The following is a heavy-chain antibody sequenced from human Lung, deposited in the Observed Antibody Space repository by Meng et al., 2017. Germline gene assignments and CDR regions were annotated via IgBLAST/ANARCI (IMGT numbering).Heavy chain of an antibody. D-gene: IGHD4-11*01. CDR1: GGSFSDYY. CDR3: ARGPTTMAHDFDY. V-gene: IGHV4-34*01. CDR2: INHSGST. Sequence: QVRLQQWAAGLLKPSETRSLTCVVSGGSFSDYYWSWIRQPPGKGLEWIGEINHSGSTNYNPSLESRATISVDTSQNNLSLKLSSVTAADSAVYYCARGPTTMAHDFDYWGQGTLVTVSS. J-gene: IGHJ4*02.